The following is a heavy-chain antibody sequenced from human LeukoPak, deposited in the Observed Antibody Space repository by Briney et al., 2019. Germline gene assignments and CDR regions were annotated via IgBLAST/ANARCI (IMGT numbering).Heavy chain of an antibody. Sequence: PGGSLRLSCAASGFTFSNYGMNWVRQAPGKGLEWVSYISSSGSTIYYADSVKGRFTMSRDNAKNSLYLQMNSLRDADTAAYYSTKRLEVWGRGTVVSVSS. CDR2: ISSSGSTI. CDR1: GFTFSNYG. J-gene: IGHJ4*02. V-gene: IGHV3-48*02. CDR3: TKRLEV.